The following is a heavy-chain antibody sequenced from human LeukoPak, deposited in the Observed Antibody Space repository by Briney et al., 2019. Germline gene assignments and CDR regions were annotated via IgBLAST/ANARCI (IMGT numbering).Heavy chain of an antibody. V-gene: IGHV3-30*18. D-gene: IGHD1-26*01. CDR1: GFTFSSYG. CDR3: ANMIVGATEVSDYYYGMDV. Sequence: GGSLRLSCAASGFTFSSYGMHWVRQAPGKGLEWVAVISYDGSNKYYADSVKGRFTISRDNSKNTLYLQMNSLRAEDTAVYYCANMIVGATEVSDYYYGMDVWGQGTTVTVSS. J-gene: IGHJ6*02. CDR2: ISYDGSNK.